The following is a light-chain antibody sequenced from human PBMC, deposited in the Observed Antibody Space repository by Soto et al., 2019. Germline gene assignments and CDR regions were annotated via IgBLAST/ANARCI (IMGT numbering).Light chain of an antibody. CDR1: SGINVGTYR. CDR2: YKSDSDK. J-gene: IGLJ2*01. CDR3: MIWHNSAVV. Sequence: QSVLTQPSSLSASPGASASLTCTLRSGINVGTYRIYWYQQKPGSPPQYLLKYKSDSDKQQGSGVPSRFSGSKDASANAAILLISGLQSEDEADYYCMIWHNSAVVFGGGTKLTVL. V-gene: IGLV5-45*03.